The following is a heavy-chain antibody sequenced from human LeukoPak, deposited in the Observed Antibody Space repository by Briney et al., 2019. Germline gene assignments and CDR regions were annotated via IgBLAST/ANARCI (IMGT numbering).Heavy chain of an antibody. CDR1: GYTFTSYD. Sequence: GESLKISCKASGYTFTSYDINWVRQATGQGLEWMGWMNPNSGNTGYAQKFQGRVTITRNTSISTAYMELSSLRSEDTAVYYCARQYGDWSDAFDIWGQGTMVTVSS. J-gene: IGHJ3*02. D-gene: IGHD4-17*01. CDR2: MNPNSGNT. CDR3: ARQYGDWSDAFDI. V-gene: IGHV1-8*03.